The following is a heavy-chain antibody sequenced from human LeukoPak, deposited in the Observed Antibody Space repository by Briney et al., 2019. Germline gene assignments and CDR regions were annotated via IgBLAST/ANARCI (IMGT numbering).Heavy chain of an antibody. CDR2: IYPGDSDT. CDR3: ARGASDWFDP. Sequence: GESLKISCKGSEYNFTNYWIGWVRQMPGKGLEGMGIIYPGDSDTRYSPSFQGQVTISADKSISTACLQWSSLKASDTAMYYCARGASDWFDPWGQGTLVTVSS. V-gene: IGHV5-51*01. CDR1: EYNFTNYW. J-gene: IGHJ5*02. D-gene: IGHD1-26*01.